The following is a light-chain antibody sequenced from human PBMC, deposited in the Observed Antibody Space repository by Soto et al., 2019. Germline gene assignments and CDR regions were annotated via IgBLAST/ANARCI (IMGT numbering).Light chain of an antibody. CDR3: SSYTSSSTYV. CDR2: EVS. CDR1: SSDVGNYNY. J-gene: IGLJ1*01. Sequence: QSALTQPASVSGSPGQSITISCTGTSSDVGNYNYVSWYQQHPAKAPKLMIYEVSNRPSGVSNRFSGSKSGNTASLTISGLQAEDEADYYCSSYTSSSTYVFGTGTKLTVL. V-gene: IGLV2-14*01.